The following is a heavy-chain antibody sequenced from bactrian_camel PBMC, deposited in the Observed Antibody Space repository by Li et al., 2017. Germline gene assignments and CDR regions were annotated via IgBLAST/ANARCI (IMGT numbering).Heavy chain of an antibody. CDR2: ITRGSNT. CDR3: ATGSAYFSGGYYRSQAFQR. Sequence: HVQLVESGGGLVQPGGSLRLSCAASGFTFSSYSMSWVRQAPGKGLEWVSAITRGSNTYYADSVKGRFTISRDNAENTLYLQLNSLRTEDTAMYYCATGSAYFSGGYYRSQAFQRRGLGTQVTVS. J-gene: IGHJ4*01. CDR1: GFTFSSYS. D-gene: IGHD2*01. V-gene: IGHV3S1*01.